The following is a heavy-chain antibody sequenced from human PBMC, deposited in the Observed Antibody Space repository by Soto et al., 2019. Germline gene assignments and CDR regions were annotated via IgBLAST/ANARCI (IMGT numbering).Heavy chain of an antibody. D-gene: IGHD1-26*01. CDR2: IYSGGST. CDR3: ARWWELLHIDY. V-gene: IGHV3-53*01. Sequence: EVQLVESGGGLIQPGGSLRLSCAASGFTVSSNYMSWVRQAPGKGLEWVSVIYSGGSTYYADSVKGRFTISRDNSKNTLYLKMNRLRAEDTAVYYCARWWELLHIDYWGQGTLVTVSS. CDR1: GFTVSSNY. J-gene: IGHJ4*02.